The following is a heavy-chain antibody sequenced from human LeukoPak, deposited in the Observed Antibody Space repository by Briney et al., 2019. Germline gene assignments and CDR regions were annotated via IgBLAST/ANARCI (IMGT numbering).Heavy chain of an antibody. V-gene: IGHV3-48*03. CDR2: ISSSGSTI. Sequence: PGGSLRLSCAASGFTFSSYEMNWVRQAPGKGLEWVTYISSSGSTIYYADYVKGRFTISRDNAKNSLYLQLNSLRAEDTAVYYCAREQSQYSSSVHYYYYMDVWGKGTTVTVSS. CDR3: AREQSQYSSSVHYYYYMDV. D-gene: IGHD6-6*01. J-gene: IGHJ6*03. CDR1: GFTFSSYE.